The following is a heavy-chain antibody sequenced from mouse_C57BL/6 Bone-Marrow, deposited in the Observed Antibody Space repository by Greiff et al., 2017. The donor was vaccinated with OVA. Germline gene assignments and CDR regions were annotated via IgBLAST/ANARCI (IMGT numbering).Heavy chain of an antibody. CDR1: GYAFSSSW. CDR3: AGNWGWFAY. Sequence: QVQLKESGPELVKPGASVKISCKASGYAFSSSWMNWVKQRPGKGLEWIGRIYPGDGDTNYNGKFKGKATLTADKSSSTAYMQLSSLTSEDSAVYFCAGNWGWFAYWGQGTLVTVSA. J-gene: IGHJ3*01. V-gene: IGHV1-82*01. CDR2: IYPGDGDT.